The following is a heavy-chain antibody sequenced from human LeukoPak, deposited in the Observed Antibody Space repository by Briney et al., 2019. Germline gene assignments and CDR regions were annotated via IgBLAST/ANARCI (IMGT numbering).Heavy chain of an antibody. CDR3: ARDSTLSAQGYYYYYMDV. CDR1: GFTFSSYW. J-gene: IGHJ6*03. V-gene: IGHV3-7*01. Sequence: GGSLRLSCAASGFTFSSYWMSWVRQAPGKGLEWVANIKEDGSEKRYVDSVKGRFTISRDNAKNSLYLQMNSLRAEDTAVYYCARDSTLSAQGYYYYYMDVWGKGTTVTVSS. CDR2: IKEDGSEK.